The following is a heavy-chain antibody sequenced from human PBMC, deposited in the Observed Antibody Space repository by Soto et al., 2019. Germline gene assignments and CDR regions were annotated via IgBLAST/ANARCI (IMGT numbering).Heavy chain of an antibody. CDR3: AGAFGEFSFDY. Sequence: SETLSLTCTVSGGSVSSGSYYWSWIRQPPGKGLEWIGYIYYSGSTNYTPSLKSRVTISVDTSKNQFSLKLSSVTAADTAVYYCAGAFGEFSFDYWGQGTLVTVSS. V-gene: IGHV4-61*01. CDR2: IYYSGST. CDR1: GGSVSSGSYY. J-gene: IGHJ4*02. D-gene: IGHD3-10*01.